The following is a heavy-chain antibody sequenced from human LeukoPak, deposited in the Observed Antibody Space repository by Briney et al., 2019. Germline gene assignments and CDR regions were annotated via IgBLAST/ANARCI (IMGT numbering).Heavy chain of an antibody. CDR3: AKIAVADPFDY. CDR2: ISWNSGSI. CDR1: GFTFDDYA. D-gene: IGHD6-19*01. Sequence: PGGSLRLSCAASGFTFDDYAMHWVRQAPGKGLEWVSGISWNSGSIGYADSVKGRFTISRDNAKNSLYLQMNSLRAEDTALYCCAKIAVADPFDYWGQGTLVTVSS. J-gene: IGHJ4*02. V-gene: IGHV3-9*01.